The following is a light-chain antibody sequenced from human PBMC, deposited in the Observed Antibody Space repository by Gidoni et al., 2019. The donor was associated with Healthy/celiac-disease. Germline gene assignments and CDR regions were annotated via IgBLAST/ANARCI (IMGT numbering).Light chain of an antibody. Sequence: EMVLTQSPGTLSLSPGERATLSCRASQSVSSSYLAWYQQKPGQAPRLLIYGASSRATGIPDRFSGSGSGTDFTLTISSLVPEDFAVYYCQQYGSSPLFTFGPGTKVDIK. CDR1: QSVSSSY. J-gene: IGKJ3*01. V-gene: IGKV3-20*01. CDR3: QQYGSSPLFT. CDR2: GAS.